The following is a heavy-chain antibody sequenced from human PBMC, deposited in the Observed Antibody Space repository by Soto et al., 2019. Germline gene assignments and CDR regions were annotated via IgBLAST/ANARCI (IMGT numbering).Heavy chain of an antibody. J-gene: IGHJ4*02. Sequence: SETLSLTCNVFPGSIYDYYWSWIRQTPGMRLEWIGFVYSGGSAMYNPSFKSRVIISLETSKNQFSLTLTSLTAADTALYYCARVPSPVSLGAYYFDYCGRGTLVTVSS. CDR2: VYSGGSA. D-gene: IGHD3-16*01. CDR3: ARVPSPVSLGAYYFDY. V-gene: IGHV4-59*01. CDR1: PGSIYDYY.